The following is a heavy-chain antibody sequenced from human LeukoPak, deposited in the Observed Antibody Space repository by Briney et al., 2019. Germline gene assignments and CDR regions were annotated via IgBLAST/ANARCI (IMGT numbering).Heavy chain of an antibody. J-gene: IGHJ4*02. CDR2: ISSSGST. D-gene: IGHD3-22*01. V-gene: IGHV4-61*02. CDR3: ARRGHSTYYYDSSGYRNFDY. Sequence: TVSLTCTVSGDSISSGDYYWSWIRQPAGKGLEWIGRISSSGSTNYNPSLKSRVTISVDTSKHQFSLKLTSVPAADTAVYYCARRGHSTYYYDSSGYRNFDYWGQGTLVTVSS. CDR1: GDSISSGDYY.